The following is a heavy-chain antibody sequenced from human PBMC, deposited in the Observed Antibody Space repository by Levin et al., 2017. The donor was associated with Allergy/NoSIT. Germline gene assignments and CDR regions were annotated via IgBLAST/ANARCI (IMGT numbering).Heavy chain of an antibody. CDR1: GFTFSNFG. J-gene: IGHJ4*02. CDR3: AKDRYSAVAGIDWTHPLDY. D-gene: IGHD6-19*01. Sequence: SGESLKISCAASGFTFSNFGIHWVRQAPGKGLGWVSAIWYDGSNKYYRDSVKGRFTISRDNSKNTLYLQMDSLRVEDTAVYYCAKDRYSAVAGIDWTHPLDYWGQGTLVTVSS. V-gene: IGHV3-33*06. CDR2: IWYDGSNK.